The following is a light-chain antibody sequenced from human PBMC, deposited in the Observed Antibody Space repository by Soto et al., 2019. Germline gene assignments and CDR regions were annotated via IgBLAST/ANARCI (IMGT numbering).Light chain of an antibody. V-gene: IGKV1-39*01. J-gene: IGKJ4*01. Sequence: DIQMTQSPSSLSASVGDRVTITRRASQSISSYLNWYQQKPGKAPKLLIYAASSLQSGVPARFSGSGSGADFTLTISSLQPEDGATYYCQQSYSTPLTFGGGTKVEIK. CDR3: QQSYSTPLT. CDR2: AAS. CDR1: QSISSY.